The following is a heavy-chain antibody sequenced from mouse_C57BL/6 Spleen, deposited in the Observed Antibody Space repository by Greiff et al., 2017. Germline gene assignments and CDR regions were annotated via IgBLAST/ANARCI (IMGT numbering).Heavy chain of an antibody. V-gene: IGHV1-82*01. CDR3: ARGDYDGRPPYFDV. CDR2: IYPGDGDT. CDR1: GYAFSSSW. D-gene: IGHD2-4*01. Sequence: VKLQQSGPELVKPGASVKISCKASGYAFSSSWMNWVKQRPGKGLEWIGRIYPGDGDTNYNGKFKGKATLTADKSSSTAYMQLSSLTSEDSAVYFCARGDYDGRPPYFDVWGTGTTVTVSS. J-gene: IGHJ1*03.